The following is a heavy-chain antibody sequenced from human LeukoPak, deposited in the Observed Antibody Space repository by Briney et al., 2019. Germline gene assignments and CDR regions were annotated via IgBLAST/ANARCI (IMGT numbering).Heavy chain of an antibody. V-gene: IGHV3-33*01. D-gene: IGHD3-10*01. J-gene: IGHJ4*02. Sequence: GGSLRLSCAASGFTLSNYGMHWVRQAPGKGLEGVAVIWYDGTNKQYVDSVKGLFTISRDNSENTLYLQMNSLRDEDTAVYYCARESSLTGAYFDWWGQGTLVTVSS. CDR1: GFTLSNYG. CDR3: ARESSLTGAYFDW. CDR2: IWYDGTNK.